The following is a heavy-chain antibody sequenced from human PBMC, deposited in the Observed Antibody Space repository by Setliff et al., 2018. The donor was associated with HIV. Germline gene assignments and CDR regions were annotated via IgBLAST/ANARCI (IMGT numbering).Heavy chain of an antibody. V-gene: IGHV3-48*01. CDR3: ARDAYNWNDWGY. D-gene: IGHD1-20*01. CDR1: GFTFSTYS. CDR2: ISGSSSTI. J-gene: IGHJ4*02. Sequence: SLRLSCVASGFTFSTYSMNWVRQAPGEGLEWVSYISGSSSTIYYADSVKGRFTISRDNAKNSLHLQMNSLRAEDTAVYYCARDAYNWNDWGYWGQGTLVTVSS.